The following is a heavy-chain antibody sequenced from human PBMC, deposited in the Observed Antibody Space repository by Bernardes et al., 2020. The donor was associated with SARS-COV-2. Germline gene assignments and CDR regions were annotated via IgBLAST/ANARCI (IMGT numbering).Heavy chain of an antibody. J-gene: IGHJ4*02. V-gene: IGHV5-51*06. CDR3: ATSPILSGWPFDH. CDR2: IYPGYSEP. CDR1: GYNFNTLL. D-gene: IGHD6-19*01. Sequence: GGSPKIPCGGSGYNFNTLLVALVRQVSGKGLEYIGTIYPGYSEPKYGPSFQGRVTISADKSINTVYLQWNRLEASDTAMYYCATSPILSGWPFDHWGQGTLITVSS.